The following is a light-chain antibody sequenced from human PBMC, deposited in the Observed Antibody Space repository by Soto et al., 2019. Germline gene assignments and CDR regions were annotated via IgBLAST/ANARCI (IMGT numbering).Light chain of an antibody. CDR1: SSNIGSNY. V-gene: IGLV1-51*01. Sequence: QSVLTQPPSVSAAPGQRVTISCSGSSSNIGSNYVSWYQQLPGTAPKLLIYDNYKRPSGIPDRFSGSTSGTSATLAIAGLQTGDEADYYCDSWDNSLTVVLFGGATKVTVL. J-gene: IGLJ2*01. CDR2: DNY. CDR3: DSWDNSLTVVL.